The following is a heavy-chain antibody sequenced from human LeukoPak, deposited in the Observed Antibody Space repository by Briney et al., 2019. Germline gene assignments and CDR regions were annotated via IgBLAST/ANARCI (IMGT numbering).Heavy chain of an antibody. D-gene: IGHD3-3*01. CDR3: ARGYDFWSGYYRLFFVY. Sequence: ASVKVSCKASGYTFTSYAMNWVRQAPGQGLEWMGWINTNTGNPTYAQGFTGRFVFSLDTSVSTAYLQISSLKAEDTAVYYCARGYDFWSGYYRLFFVYWGQGTLVTVSS. CDR1: GYTFTSYA. CDR2: INTNTGNP. V-gene: IGHV7-4-1*02. J-gene: IGHJ4*02.